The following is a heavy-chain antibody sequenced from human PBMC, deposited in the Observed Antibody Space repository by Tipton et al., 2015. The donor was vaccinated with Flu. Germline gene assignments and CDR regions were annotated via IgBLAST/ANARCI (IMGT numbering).Heavy chain of an antibody. J-gene: IGHJ6*02. CDR2: VYDDGRT. Sequence: GSLRLSCAVSGFTVSTSYMSWVRQPPGKGLEWVSIVYDDGRTYYADSVEGRFAISRDNSKNTMYLQMGSLRAEDMAVYFCAKGGGQQLVWGASLYGMDVWGRGTTVTVSS. CDR1: GFTVSTSY. CDR3: AKGGGQQLVWGASLYGMDV. D-gene: IGHD6-13*01. V-gene: IGHV3-53*05.